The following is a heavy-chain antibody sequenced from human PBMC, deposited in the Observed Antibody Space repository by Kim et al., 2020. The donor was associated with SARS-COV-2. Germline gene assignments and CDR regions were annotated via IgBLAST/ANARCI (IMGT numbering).Heavy chain of an antibody. V-gene: IGHV3-23*01. Sequence: GWSLRLSCAASGFTFSSYAMNWVRQAPGKGLEWVSGISGSGGGTYYADSVKGRFTISRDNSKNTLYLQLNSLRAEDTAVYYCAKCGHSYGYVEGHFDYWGQGTLVTVSS. CDR1: GFTFSSYA. CDR3: AKCGHSYGYVEGHFDY. J-gene: IGHJ4*02. D-gene: IGHD5-18*01. CDR2: ISGSGGGT.